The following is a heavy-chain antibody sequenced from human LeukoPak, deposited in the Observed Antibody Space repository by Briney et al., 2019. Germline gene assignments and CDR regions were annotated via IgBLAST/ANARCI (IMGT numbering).Heavy chain of an antibody. CDR2: INPNSGGT. J-gene: IGHJ4*02. Sequence: ASVKVSCKASGCTFTGYYMHWVRQAPGQGLEWMGWINPNSGGTNYAQKFQGRVTMTRDTSISTAYMELSRLRSDDTAVYYCAGGARRGYSGYDYGDYWGQGTLVTVSS. D-gene: IGHD5-12*01. CDR3: AGGARRGYSGYDYGDY. CDR1: GCTFTGYY. V-gene: IGHV1-2*02.